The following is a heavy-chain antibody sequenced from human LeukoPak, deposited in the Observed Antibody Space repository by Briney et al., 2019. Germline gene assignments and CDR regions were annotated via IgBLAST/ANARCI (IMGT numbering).Heavy chain of an antibody. Sequence: GGSLRLSCAASGFTISTYWMHWVRQAPGKGLVWVARISSDGNTTRYADFVEGRFAISRDNAKNTPYLQMHSLYYRAPEGGYSYDYWGQGTLVTVSS. CDR3: YDY. CDR2: ISSDGNTT. D-gene: IGHD5-18*01. CDR1: GFTISTYW. V-gene: IGHV3-74*01. J-gene: IGHJ4*02.